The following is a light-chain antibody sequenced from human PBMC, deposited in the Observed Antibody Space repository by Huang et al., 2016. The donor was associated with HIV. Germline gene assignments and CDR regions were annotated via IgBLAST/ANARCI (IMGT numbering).Light chain of an antibody. CDR2: DAS. CDR3: QQYEDLRPIT. Sequence: DIQMTQSPSSLSASVGDRVTITCQASQDINNYLNWYQQKPGKAPKLLIYDASNLDTGGPSRFSGGGSGTDFTFTISGLQPEDFAIYYCQQYEDLRPITFGQGTRLEIK. J-gene: IGKJ5*01. V-gene: IGKV1-33*01. CDR1: QDINNY.